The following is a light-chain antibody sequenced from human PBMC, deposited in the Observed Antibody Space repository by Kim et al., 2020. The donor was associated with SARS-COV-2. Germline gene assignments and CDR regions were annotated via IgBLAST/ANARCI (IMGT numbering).Light chain of an antibody. Sequence: VSPGQTASITCSGDKLGDEYACWYQQKPGRSPVLVIDQDSKRPSGIPERFSGSNSGNTATLTISGTQAMDEADYYCQAWDSSTAGVFGGGTQLTVL. V-gene: IGLV3-1*01. CDR1: KLGDEY. CDR3: QAWDSSTAGV. J-gene: IGLJ3*02. CDR2: QDS.